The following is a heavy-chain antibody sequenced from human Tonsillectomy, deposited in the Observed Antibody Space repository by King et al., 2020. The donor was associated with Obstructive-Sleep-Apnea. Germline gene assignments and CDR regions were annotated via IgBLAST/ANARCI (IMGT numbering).Heavy chain of an antibody. V-gene: IGHV4-31*03. Sequence: QLQESGPGLVKPSQTLSLTCTVSGGSISSGGYYWSWIRQHPGKGLEGIGYIYYSGGTYYNPSLKSRVTISVDTSKNQFSLKLSSVTAADTAVYYCARGEEGGYCSSSVIFDYWGQGTLVTVSS. D-gene: IGHD6-6*01. CDR3: ARGEEGGYCSSSVIFDY. CDR2: IYYSGGT. J-gene: IGHJ4*01. CDR1: GGSISSGGYY.